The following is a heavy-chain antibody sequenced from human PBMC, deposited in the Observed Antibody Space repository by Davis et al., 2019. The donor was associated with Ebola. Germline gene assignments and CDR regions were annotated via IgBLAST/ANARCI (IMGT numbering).Heavy chain of an antibody. D-gene: IGHD2-15*01. CDR2: IKQDGSEK. J-gene: IGHJ5*02. Sequence: GESLKISCAASGFTFSSFAMGWVRQAPGKGLEWVANIKQDGSEKYYVDSVKGRFTISRDNAKNSLYLQMNSLRAEDTAVYYCARDEVVVAATGWFDPWGQGTLVTVSS. V-gene: IGHV3-7*03. CDR1: GFTFSSFA. CDR3: ARDEVVVAATGWFDP.